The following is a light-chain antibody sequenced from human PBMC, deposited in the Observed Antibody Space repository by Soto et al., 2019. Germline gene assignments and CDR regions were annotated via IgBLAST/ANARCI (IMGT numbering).Light chain of an antibody. Sequence: QSVLTQPPSASGTPGQRVTISCSGSGSNIGSNTVDCYQQLPGTAPKLLIYSNNPRPSGVPDRFSGSKSGTSVSLAISGLQSEDEADYYCAAWDDSLNGRLFGTGTKVTV. V-gene: IGLV1-44*01. J-gene: IGLJ1*01. CDR3: AAWDDSLNGRL. CDR1: GSNIGSNT. CDR2: SNN.